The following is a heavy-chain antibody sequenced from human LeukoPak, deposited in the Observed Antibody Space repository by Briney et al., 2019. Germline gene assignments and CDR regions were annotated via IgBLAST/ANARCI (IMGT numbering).Heavy chain of an antibody. CDR1: GFTFSSYW. J-gene: IGHJ4*02. Sequence: PGGSLRLSCAASGFTFSSYWMSWVRQAPGKGLEWVASIKQDGSEKHYVDSAKGRFTISRDNAKSSLYLQMNSLRAEDTAVYYCARYYDPDYWGQGTLVTVSS. CDR2: IKQDGSEK. V-gene: IGHV3-7*01. D-gene: IGHD5-12*01. CDR3: ARYYDPDY.